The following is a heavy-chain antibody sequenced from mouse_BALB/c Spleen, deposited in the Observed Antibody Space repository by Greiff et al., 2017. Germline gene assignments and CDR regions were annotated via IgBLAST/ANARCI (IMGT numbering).Heavy chain of an antibody. V-gene: IGHV2-6-7*01. Sequence: VKLMESGPGLVAPSQSLSITCTVSGFSLTGYGVNWVRQPPGKGLEWLGMIWGDGSTDYNSALKSRLSISKDNSKSQVFLKMNSLQTDDTARYYCARGNYGNPYDMDYWGQGTSVTVSS. D-gene: IGHD2-1*01. CDR3: ARGNYGNPYDMDY. CDR2: IWGDGST. CDR1: GFSLTGYG. J-gene: IGHJ4*01.